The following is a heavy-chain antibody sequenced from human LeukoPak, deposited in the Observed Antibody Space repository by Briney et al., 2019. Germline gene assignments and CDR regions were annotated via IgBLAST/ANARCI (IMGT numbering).Heavy chain of an antibody. CDR3: ARLGHTVTQRLSTSYNNWFDP. J-gene: IGHJ5*02. D-gene: IGHD3-16*02. Sequence: VASVKVSCKASGYTFTSYDINWVRQATGQGLEWMGWMNPNSGNTGYAQKFQGRVTMTRNTSISTAYMELSSLRSEDTAVYYCARLGHTVTQRLSTSYNNWFDPWGQGTLVTVSS. CDR2: MNPNSGNT. CDR1: GYTFTSYD. V-gene: IGHV1-8*01.